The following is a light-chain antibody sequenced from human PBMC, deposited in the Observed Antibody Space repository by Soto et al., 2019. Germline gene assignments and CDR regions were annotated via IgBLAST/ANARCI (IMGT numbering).Light chain of an antibody. CDR3: QQYNNWPPLT. V-gene: IGKV3-15*01. Sequence: EVVMTQSPATVSVSPGERATLSCRASQSVGSSLAWYQQKPGQAPRLLIYGASTRATGFPARFSGSGSGTEFTLTISSLQSEDFAVYYCQQYNNWPPLTFGGGTKVEI. CDR2: GAS. CDR1: QSVGSS. J-gene: IGKJ4*01.